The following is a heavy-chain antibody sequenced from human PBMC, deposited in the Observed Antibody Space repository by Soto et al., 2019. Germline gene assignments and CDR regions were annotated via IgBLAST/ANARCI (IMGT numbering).Heavy chain of an antibody. D-gene: IGHD2-8*01. V-gene: IGHV3-21*01. CDR3: ARELRDVDWYFDL. J-gene: IGHJ2*01. CDR2: ISSSSSYI. CDR1: GFTFSSYS. Sequence: EVQLVESGGGLVKPGGSLRLSCAASGFTFSSYSMNWVRQAPGKGLEWVSSISSSSSYIYYADSVKRRFTISRDNAKNSLYLQMNSLRAEDTAVYYCARELRDVDWYFDLWGRGTLVTVSS.